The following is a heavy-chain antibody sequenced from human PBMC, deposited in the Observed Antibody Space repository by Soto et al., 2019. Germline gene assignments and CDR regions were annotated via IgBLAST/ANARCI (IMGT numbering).Heavy chain of an antibody. Sequence: ASVKVSCKVSGYTLTELSMHWVRQAPGKGLEWMGGFDPEDGETIYAQKFQGRVTMTEDTSTDTAYMELSSLRSEDTAVYYCATGLGSAVFSWFDPWGQGTLVTVSS. D-gene: IGHD2-15*01. CDR3: ATGLGSAVFSWFDP. CDR2: FDPEDGET. V-gene: IGHV1-24*01. CDR1: GYTLTELS. J-gene: IGHJ5*02.